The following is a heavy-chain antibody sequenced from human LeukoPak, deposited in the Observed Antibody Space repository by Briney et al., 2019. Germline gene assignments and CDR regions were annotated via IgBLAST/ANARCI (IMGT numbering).Heavy chain of an antibody. V-gene: IGHV7-4-1*02. D-gene: IGHD3-10*01. CDR3: ARSGGSGSHYARYYYYYMDV. Sequence: ASVKVSCKASGYTFTGYYMHWVRQAPGQGLEWMGWINTNTGNPTYAQGFTGRFVFSLDTSVSTAYLQISSLKAEDTAVYYCARSGGSGSHYARYYYYYMDVWGKGTTVTVSS. J-gene: IGHJ6*03. CDR2: INTNTGNP. CDR1: GYTFTGYY.